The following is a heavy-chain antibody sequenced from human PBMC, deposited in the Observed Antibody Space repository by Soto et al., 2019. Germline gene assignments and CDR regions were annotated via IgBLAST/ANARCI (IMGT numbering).Heavy chain of an antibody. CDR3: ASAIGSGYDPIPYYYYGMDV. CDR2: ISSSSSYI. CDR1: GFTFSSYS. Sequence: TVGSLRLSCAASGFTFSSYSMNWVRQAPGKGLEWVSSISSSSSYIYYADSVKGRFTISRDNAKNSLYLQMNSLRAEDTAVYYCASAIGSGYDPIPYYYYGMDVWGQGTTVTVSS. V-gene: IGHV3-21*01. D-gene: IGHD5-12*01. J-gene: IGHJ6*02.